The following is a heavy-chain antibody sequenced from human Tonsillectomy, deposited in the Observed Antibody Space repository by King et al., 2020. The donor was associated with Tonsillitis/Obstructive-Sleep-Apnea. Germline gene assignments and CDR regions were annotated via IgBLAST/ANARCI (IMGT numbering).Heavy chain of an antibody. CDR1: GFTFNNYG. CDR2: ISYYGNVD. Sequence: VQLVESGGGVVQPGRSLRLSCAASGFTFNNYGMHWVRQAPGKGLEWVAVISYYGNVDYNADFVKGRFTISRDNPKNTLYLQMINLRVEDTAVYYCAKEGSNLKFAYDYWGRGTLVTVSS. CDR3: AKEGSNLKFAYDY. J-gene: IGHJ4*02. V-gene: IGHV3-30*18. D-gene: IGHD3-3*01.